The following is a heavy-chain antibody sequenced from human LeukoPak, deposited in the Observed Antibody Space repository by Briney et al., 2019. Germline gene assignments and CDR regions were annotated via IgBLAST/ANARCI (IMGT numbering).Heavy chain of an antibody. D-gene: IGHD3-16*01. CDR1: GYTFTSYY. V-gene: IGHV1-46*01. CDR3: ARAGGIYFDY. CDR2: INASGGST. Sequence: ASVKVSCKASGYTFTSYYIHWVRQAPGQGLEWMGIINASGGSTTYAQKFQGRVTMTRDTSTRTVYMELSSLRSEDTEVYYCARAGGIYFDYWGQGTLVTVSS. J-gene: IGHJ4*02.